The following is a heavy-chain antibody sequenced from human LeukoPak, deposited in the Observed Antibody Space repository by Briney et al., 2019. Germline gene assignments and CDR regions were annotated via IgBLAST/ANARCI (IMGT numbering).Heavy chain of an antibody. CDR3: ARGWYYDILTGYYNFDY. CDR1: GGSISSSSYY. D-gene: IGHD3-9*01. J-gene: IGHJ4*02. V-gene: IGHV4-39*01. CDR2: IYYSGST. Sequence: PSETLSLTCTVSGGSISSSSYYWGWIRQPPGKGLEWIGSIYYSGSTYYNPSLKSRVTISVDTSKNQFSLKLSSVTAADTAVYYCARGWYYDILTGYYNFDYWGQGTLVTVSS.